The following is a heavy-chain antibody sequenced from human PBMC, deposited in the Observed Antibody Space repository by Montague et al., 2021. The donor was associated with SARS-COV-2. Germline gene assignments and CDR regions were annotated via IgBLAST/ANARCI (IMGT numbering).Heavy chain of an antibody. CDR1: GGSISSSSYY. CDR3: ANMGVGRITIFGVVSRGGLDY. CDR2: IYYSGNT. D-gene: IGHD3-3*01. V-gene: IGHV4-39*01. J-gene: IGHJ4*02. Sequence: SETLSLTCTVSGGSISSSSYYWGWIRQPPGKGLEWIGNIYYSGNTYYNPSLKSRVTISVDTSKNQFSLKLSSVTAADTAVYYCANMGVGRITIFGVVSRGGLDYWGQGTLVRLL.